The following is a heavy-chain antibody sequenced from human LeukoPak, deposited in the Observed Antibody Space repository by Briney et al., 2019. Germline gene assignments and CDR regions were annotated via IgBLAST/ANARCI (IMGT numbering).Heavy chain of an antibody. Sequence: PSETLSLTCAVYGGSFSGYYWSWIRQPPGKGLEWIGEINHSGSTNYNPSLKSRVTIPVDTSKNQFSLKLSSVTAADTAVYYCARLYCSGGSCYSRGDNWFDPWGQGTLVTVSS. CDR1: GGSFSGYY. CDR3: ARLYCSGGSCYSRGDNWFDP. CDR2: INHSGST. V-gene: IGHV4-34*01. D-gene: IGHD2-15*01. J-gene: IGHJ5*02.